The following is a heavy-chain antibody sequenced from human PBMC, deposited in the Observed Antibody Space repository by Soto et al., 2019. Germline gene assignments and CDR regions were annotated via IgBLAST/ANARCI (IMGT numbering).Heavy chain of an antibody. CDR3: ARHLPFRGRRDYAYAGMEV. CDR2: IFDSGNT. V-gene: IGHV4-59*02. CDR1: GASVNSYY. Sequence: QVQLQESGPGLVKPSETLALTCTVSGASVNSYYWSWIRQSPGKGLEWIGYIFDSGNTNCNPSLENSVTRLRDVPTRETRLEITAVTDADTAVYYCARHLPFRGRRDYAYAGMEVWGHGTKV. D-gene: IGHD3-16*01. J-gene: IGHJ6*02.